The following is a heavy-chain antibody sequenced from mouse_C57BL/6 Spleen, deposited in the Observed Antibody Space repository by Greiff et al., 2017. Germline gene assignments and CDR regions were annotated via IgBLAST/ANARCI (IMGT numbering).Heavy chain of an antibody. V-gene: IGHV3-6*01. Sequence: EVQLVESGPGLVKPSHSLTLTCSVTGYSITSGYYWNWIRQPPGNKLEWMSYISYDGSNNYNPSLKNRVSFTRDTSKSQFYLQLSSVTTEDTAAYYCARVDCSEEGFDYWGQGTTLTVSS. CDR1: GYSITSGYY. CDR3: ARVDCSEEGFDY. CDR2: ISYDGSN. D-gene: IGHD1-1*01. J-gene: IGHJ2*01.